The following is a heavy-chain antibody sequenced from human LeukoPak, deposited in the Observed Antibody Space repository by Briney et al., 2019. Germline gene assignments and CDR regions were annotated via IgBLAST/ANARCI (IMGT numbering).Heavy chain of an antibody. D-gene: IGHD3-10*01. J-gene: IGHJ3*01. Sequence: SGTLSLTCAVSGGSISTNNWWIWVRQSPGKGLEWIGEIFRSGTTTNNPSLRSRVTISIDKSKNQFSLRLNSVTAADTAVYYCVRSGVTTPLGAFDFWGPGTLVTVSS. CDR1: GGSISTNNW. CDR3: VRSGVTTPLGAFDF. V-gene: IGHV4-4*02. CDR2: IFRSGTT.